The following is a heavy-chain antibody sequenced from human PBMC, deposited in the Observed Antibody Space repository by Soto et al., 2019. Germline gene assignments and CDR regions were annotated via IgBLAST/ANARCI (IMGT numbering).Heavy chain of an antibody. CDR1: GGTFSSYT. J-gene: IGHJ4*02. Sequence: QVQLVQSGAEVKKPGSSVKVSCKASGGTFSSYTISWVRQAAGQGLEWMGRIIPILGIANYAQKFQGRVTITADKSTITAYTELSSLRSEDTAVFYCARDVTLTDYWGQGTQVTVSS. CDR3: ARDVTLTDY. CDR2: IIPILGIA. D-gene: IGHD2-21*02. V-gene: IGHV1-69*08.